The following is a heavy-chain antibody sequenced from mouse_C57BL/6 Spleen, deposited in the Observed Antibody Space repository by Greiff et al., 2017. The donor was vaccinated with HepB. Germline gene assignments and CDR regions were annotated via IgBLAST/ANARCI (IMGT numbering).Heavy chain of an antibody. J-gene: IGHJ2*01. CDR3: ARDQGSGSRGYFDY. D-gene: IGHD1-1*01. V-gene: IGHV5-4*01. Sequence: EVMLVESGGGLVKPGGSLKLSCAASGFTFSSYAMSWVRQTPEKRLEWVATISDGGSYTYYPDNVKGRFTISRDNAKNNLYLQMSHLKSEDTAMYYCARDQGSGSRGYFDYWGQGTTLTVSS. CDR1: GFTFSSYA. CDR2: ISDGGSYT.